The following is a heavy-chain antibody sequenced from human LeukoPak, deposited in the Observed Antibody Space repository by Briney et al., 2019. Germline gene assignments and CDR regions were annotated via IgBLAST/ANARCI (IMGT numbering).Heavy chain of an antibody. CDR2: ISGSGGST. Sequence: GGSLRLSCAASGFTFSSYAMSWVRQAPGKGLEWVSAISGSGGSTYYADSVKGRFTISRDNSKNTLYLQMNSLRAEDTAVYYCARSLYYYDSSGSSPPYYYYYYGMDVWGQGTTVTVSS. CDR1: GFTFSSYA. V-gene: IGHV3-23*01. D-gene: IGHD3-22*01. J-gene: IGHJ6*02. CDR3: ARSLYYYDSSGSSPPYYYYYYGMDV.